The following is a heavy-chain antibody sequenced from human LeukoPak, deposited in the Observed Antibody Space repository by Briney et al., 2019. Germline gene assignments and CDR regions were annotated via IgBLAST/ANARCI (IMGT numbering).Heavy chain of an antibody. V-gene: IGHV1-18*01. CDR2: IRGDNGDT. CDR3: ARDADGSGTLLDY. D-gene: IGHD3-10*01. Sequence: ASVTVSCKTSGYTFGNYAITWVRQAPGQGLEWMGLIRGDNGDTKYAQKVQGRVTVTTDTSTTTTNMEVRSLRSDDTAVYYCARDADGSGTLLDYWGQGSLVTVSS. J-gene: IGHJ4*02. CDR1: GYTFGNYA.